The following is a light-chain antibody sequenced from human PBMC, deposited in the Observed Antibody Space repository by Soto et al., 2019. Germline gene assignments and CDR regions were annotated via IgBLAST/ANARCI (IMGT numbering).Light chain of an antibody. CDR1: SSNIGSNV. J-gene: IGLJ1*01. CDR2: SNN. Sequence: QSVLTQPPSASGTPGQRVTISCSGSSSNIGSNVVNWYQQLPGTAPKLLIYSNNQRPSGVPDRFSGSKSGTSASLAISGLQSEDETDYYCGTWDTSLSGYVFGTGTKVTVL. V-gene: IGLV1-44*01. CDR3: GTWDTSLSGYV.